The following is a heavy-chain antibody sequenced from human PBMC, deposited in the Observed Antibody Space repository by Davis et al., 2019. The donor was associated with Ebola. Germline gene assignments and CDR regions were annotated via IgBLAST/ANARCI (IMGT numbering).Heavy chain of an antibody. CDR3: ARGWIQLSPFDY. V-gene: IGHV3-30*03. CDR1: GFTFSSYG. Sequence: GESLKISCAASGFTFSSYGMHWVRQAPGKGLEWVAVISYDGSNKYYADSVKGRFTISRDNSKNTLYLQMNSLRAEDTAVYYCARGWIQLSPFDYWGQGTLVTVSS. CDR2: ISYDGSNK. J-gene: IGHJ4*02. D-gene: IGHD5-18*01.